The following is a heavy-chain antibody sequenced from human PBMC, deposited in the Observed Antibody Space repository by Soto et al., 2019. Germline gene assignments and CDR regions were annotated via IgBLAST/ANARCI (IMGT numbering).Heavy chain of an antibody. CDR1: GFTVSDYW. D-gene: IGHD6-25*01. V-gene: IGHV3-74*01. CDR2: IKGDGSNI. Sequence: EVQLVESGGGLVQPGGSLRLSCATSGFTVSDYWMHWVRQAPGKGLVWVSQIKGDGSNIKYADSVKGRFTISRDNAKSTLYLQMNSLRDEDTAVYYCARDDSGPMMFEYWGQGNLVTVSS. J-gene: IGHJ4*02. CDR3: ARDDSGPMMFEY.